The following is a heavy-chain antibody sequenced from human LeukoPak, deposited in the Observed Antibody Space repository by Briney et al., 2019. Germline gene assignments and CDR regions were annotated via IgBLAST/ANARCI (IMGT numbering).Heavy chain of an antibody. D-gene: IGHD3-9*01. CDR2: ISGSGESI. Sequence: GGSLRLSCAASGITFSGYSMNWVRQAPGKGLEWVSSISGSGESIYYADSVKGRFTISRDNARNSLYLQMDSLRAEDTAVYYCARANPPAISFFDYWGQGTLVTVSS. V-gene: IGHV3-21*01. CDR1: GITFSGYS. CDR3: ARANPPAISFFDY. J-gene: IGHJ4*02.